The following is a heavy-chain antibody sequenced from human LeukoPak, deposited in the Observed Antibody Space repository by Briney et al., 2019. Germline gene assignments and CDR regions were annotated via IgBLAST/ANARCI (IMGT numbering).Heavy chain of an antibody. J-gene: IGHJ3*02. CDR1: GGSFSGYY. Sequence: SETLSLTCAVYGGSFSGYYWSWIRQPPGKGLEWIGYIYYSGSTNYNPSLKSRVTISVDTSKNQFSLKLSSVTAADTAVYYCARTDKSDAFDIWGQGTMVTISS. CDR2: IYYSGST. CDR3: ARTDKSDAFDI. D-gene: IGHD3-9*01. V-gene: IGHV4-59*01.